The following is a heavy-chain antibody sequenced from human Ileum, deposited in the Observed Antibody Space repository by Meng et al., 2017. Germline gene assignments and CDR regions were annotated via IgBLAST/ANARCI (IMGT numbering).Heavy chain of an antibody. J-gene: IGHJ4*02. D-gene: IGHD1-26*01. CDR2: IHYSGST. CDR1: CDSFTDYY. CDR3: ARRIRGGSYLE. Sequence: QLQLMQWGSGMFKPSETMTLTCKVYCDSFTDYYWNWIRQPQGKGLEWIGEIHYSGSTNYNPSLESRGTISEDTSQKQFSLRLSSVTAEDTAVYYCARRIRGGSYLEWGQGSLVTVSS. V-gene: IGHV4-34*01.